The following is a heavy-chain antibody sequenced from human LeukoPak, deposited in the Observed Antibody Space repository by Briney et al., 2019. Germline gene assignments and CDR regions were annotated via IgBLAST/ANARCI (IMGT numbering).Heavy chain of an antibody. Sequence: GASVKVSCKASGYTFTGYYMHWVRQAPGQGLEWMGWINPNSGGTNYAQKFQGRVTMTTDTSTSTAYMELRSLRSDDTAVYYCARPHVYYDSSGLDYWGQGTLVTVSS. J-gene: IGHJ4*02. CDR3: ARPHVYYDSSGLDY. V-gene: IGHV1-2*02. CDR2: INPNSGGT. D-gene: IGHD3-22*01. CDR1: GYTFTGYY.